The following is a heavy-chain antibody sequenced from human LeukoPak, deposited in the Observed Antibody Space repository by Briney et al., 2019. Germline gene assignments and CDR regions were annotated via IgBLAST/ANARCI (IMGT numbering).Heavy chain of an antibody. CDR1: GFTFSSYA. D-gene: IGHD5-12*01. V-gene: IGHV3-64*01. Sequence: GGSLRLSCAASGFTFSSYAMHWVRQAPGKGLDYVSGISSNGDSIYYAKSVKGRLTISRDNSKNTLYLQMGSLRAEDMAVYYCATGAYGPGFVDYWGQGTLVTVSS. CDR3: ATGAYGPGFVDY. CDR2: ISSNGDSI. J-gene: IGHJ4*02.